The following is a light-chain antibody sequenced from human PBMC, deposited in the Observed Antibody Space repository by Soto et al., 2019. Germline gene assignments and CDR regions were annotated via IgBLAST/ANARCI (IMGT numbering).Light chain of an antibody. CDR1: SSDVGGYNY. Sequence: QSVLTQPPSASGSPGQSVTISCTGTSSDVGGYNYVSWYQQHPGKAPKLMIYEVSKRPSGVPDRFSGSKSGNTASQTVSGLQAEDEADYYCSSYAGSNNRRVFGTGTKLTVL. CDR2: EVS. CDR3: SSYAGSNNRRV. J-gene: IGLJ1*01. V-gene: IGLV2-8*01.